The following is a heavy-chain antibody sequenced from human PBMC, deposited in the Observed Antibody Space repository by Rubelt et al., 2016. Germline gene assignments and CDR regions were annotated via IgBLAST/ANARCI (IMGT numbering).Heavy chain of an antibody. CDR2: INDSGNT. Sequence: QVPLQQWGAGLLKPSETLSLTCAVYGGSFSGHYWSWIRQPPGKGLEWLGEINDSGNTNYNPSLESRVTLSVDTSKNQFSLKLSSVSGADTAIYYCAREGPAVTDFDSWGQGTLVTVSS. CDR1: GGSFSGHY. J-gene: IGHJ4*02. V-gene: IGHV4-34*02. D-gene: IGHD4-17*01. CDR3: AREGPAVTDFDS.